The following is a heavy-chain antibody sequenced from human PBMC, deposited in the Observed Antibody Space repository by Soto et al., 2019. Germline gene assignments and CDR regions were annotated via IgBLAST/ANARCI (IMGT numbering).Heavy chain of an antibody. CDR1: GGSISSSSYY. J-gene: IGHJ5*02. D-gene: IGHD6-6*01. CDR3: ARSYRSYVFDWLDP. V-gene: IGHV4-39*07. CDR2: IYYSGST. Sequence: SETLSLTCTVSGGSISSSSYYWGWIRQPPGKGLEWIGSIYYSGSTYYNPSLKSRVTISVDTSKNQFSLKLSSVTAADTAVYYCARSYRSYVFDWLDPWGQGTLVTVSS.